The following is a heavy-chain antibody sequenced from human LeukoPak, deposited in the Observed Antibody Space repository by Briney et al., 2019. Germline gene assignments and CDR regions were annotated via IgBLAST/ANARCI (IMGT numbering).Heavy chain of an antibody. CDR2: ISSSSSYI. V-gene: IGHV3-21*01. D-gene: IGHD2-15*01. J-gene: IGHJ3*02. CDR3: ARETYCSGGSCYKGNAFDI. CDR1: GFTFSNYS. Sequence: GGSLRLSCVGSGFTFSNYSFNWVRQAPGKGLEWVSSISSSSSYIYYADSVKGRFTISRDNAKNSLYLQMNSLRADDTAVYYCARETYCSGGSCYKGNAFDIWGQGTMVTVSS.